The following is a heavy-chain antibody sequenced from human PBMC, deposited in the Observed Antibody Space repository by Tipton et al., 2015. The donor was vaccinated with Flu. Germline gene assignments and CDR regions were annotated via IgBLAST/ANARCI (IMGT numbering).Heavy chain of an antibody. J-gene: IGHJ4*01. CDR2: IYYSGST. CDR1: GGSIGSGGDY. D-gene: IGHD2-2*01. Sequence: TLSLTCTVFGGSIGSGGDYWTWIRQRPGKGLEWIGSIYYSGSTYYNPSLESRLSISVETSKNQFSLKLTSVTAADAAVYYCARDLSLGMPDYFDYWHRGTLVTASS. V-gene: IGHV4-31*03. CDR3: ARDLSLGMPDYFDY.